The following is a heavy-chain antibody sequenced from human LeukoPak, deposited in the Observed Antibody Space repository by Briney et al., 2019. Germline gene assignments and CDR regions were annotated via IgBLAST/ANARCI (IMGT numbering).Heavy chain of an antibody. V-gene: IGHV4-34*01. D-gene: IGHD2-21*02. Sequence: PSETLSLTCAVYGGSFSGYYWSWIRQPPEKGLEWIGEINHSGSTNYNPSLKSRVTISVDTSKNQFSLKLSSVTAADTAVYYCARHHIVVVTAILGPYYYYGMDVWGQGTTVTVSS. CDR2: INHSGST. CDR1: GGSFSGYY. CDR3: ARHHIVVVTAILGPYYYYGMDV. J-gene: IGHJ6*02.